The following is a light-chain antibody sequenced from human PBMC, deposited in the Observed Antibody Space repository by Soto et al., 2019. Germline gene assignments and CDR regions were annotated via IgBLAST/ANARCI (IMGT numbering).Light chain of an antibody. V-gene: IGKV1-5*03. Sequence: DIQMTQSPSTLSASVGDRVTITCRASQSISSWLAWYQQKPGKAPKLLIYEASRLESGVPSRISGSGSGTEFTLTISSLQPDDFATYYCQHYNSYSEAFGQGTKVDIK. J-gene: IGKJ1*01. CDR3: QHYNSYSEA. CDR2: EAS. CDR1: QSISSW.